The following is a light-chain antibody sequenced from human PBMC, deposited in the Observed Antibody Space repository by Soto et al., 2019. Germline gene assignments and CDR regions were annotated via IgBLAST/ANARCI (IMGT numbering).Light chain of an antibody. J-gene: IGKJ1*01. V-gene: IGKV3-15*01. CDR2: GAS. CDR1: QSLSSN. Sequence: EIVMTQSPGTLSVSPGERATLSCRASQSLSSNLAWYQQKPGQDPRLLIYGASTRATGIPARFSGSGSGTEFTLTISSLQSEDFAVYYCQHYNYWPWTFGQGTKVEIK. CDR3: QHYNYWPWT.